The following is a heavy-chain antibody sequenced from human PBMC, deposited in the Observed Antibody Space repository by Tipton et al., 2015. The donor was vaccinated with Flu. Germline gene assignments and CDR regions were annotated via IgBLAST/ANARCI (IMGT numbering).Heavy chain of an antibody. D-gene: IGHD3-10*01. CDR3: ARDRYFYGSGSLDL. CDR1: GGSISSGSYY. Sequence: TLSLTCSVSGGSISSGSYYWTWIRQPPGKGLEWIGHIYYTGSTSYSPSLKSRVTISVDTSKNQFSLKLSSVTAADTAVYYCARDRYFYGSGSLDLWGQGALVTVSS. V-gene: IGHV4-31*03. J-gene: IGHJ5*02. CDR2: IYYTGST.